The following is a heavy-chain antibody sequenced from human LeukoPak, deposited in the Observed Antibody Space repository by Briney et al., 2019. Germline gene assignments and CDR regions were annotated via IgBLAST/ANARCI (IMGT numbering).Heavy chain of an antibody. V-gene: IGHV4-34*01. D-gene: IGHD3-10*01. CDR2: INHSGST. Sequence: SETLSLTCAVYGGSFSGYYWSWIRQPPGKGLEWIGEINHSGSTNYNPSLKSRVTISVDTSKNQFSLKLSSVTAADTAVYYCARHALWFGELGWFDPWGQGTLVTVSS. J-gene: IGHJ5*02. CDR3: ARHALWFGELGWFDP. CDR1: GGSFSGYY.